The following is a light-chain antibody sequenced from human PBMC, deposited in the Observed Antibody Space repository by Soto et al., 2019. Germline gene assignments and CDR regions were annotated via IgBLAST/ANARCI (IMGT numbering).Light chain of an antibody. V-gene: IGKV3-15*01. CDR3: QQYNNWSQT. Sequence: EIVTTQSPATLSVSPGERATLSCRASQSVSSNLAWYQEKPGQAPRLLIYGASTRATGIPARFSGSGSGTEFTLTISSLQSEDFEVYYCQQYNNWSQTFGQGTKVEIE. CDR2: GAS. J-gene: IGKJ1*01. CDR1: QSVSSN.